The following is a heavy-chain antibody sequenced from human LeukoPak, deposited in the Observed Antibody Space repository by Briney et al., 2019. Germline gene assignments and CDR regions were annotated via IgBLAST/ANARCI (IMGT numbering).Heavy chain of an antibody. V-gene: IGHV1-24*01. CDR2: FDPEDGET. D-gene: IGHD3-9*01. CDR3: ATFTIWGGAFDI. CDR1: GYTLTELS. Sequence: ASVTVSCKVSGYTLTELSMHWVRQAPGKGLEWMGGFDPEDGETIYAQKFQGRVTMTEDTSTDTAYMELSSLRSEDTAVYYCATFTIWGGAFDIWGQGTMVTVSS. J-gene: IGHJ3*02.